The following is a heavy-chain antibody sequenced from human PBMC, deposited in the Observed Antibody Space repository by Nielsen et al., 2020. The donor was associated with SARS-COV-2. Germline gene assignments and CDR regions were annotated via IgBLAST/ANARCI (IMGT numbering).Heavy chain of an antibody. V-gene: IGHV3-21*01. J-gene: IGHJ6*03. Sequence: GESLKISCAASGFTFSSYSMNWVRQAPGKGLEWVSSISSSSSYIYYADSVKGRFTISRDNAKNSLYLQMNSLRAEDTAVYYCAREGGGIAAAAVLDYYYYMDVWGKGTTVTVSS. D-gene: IGHD6-25*01. CDR2: ISSSSSYI. CDR1: GFTFSSYS. CDR3: AREGGGIAAAAVLDYYYYMDV.